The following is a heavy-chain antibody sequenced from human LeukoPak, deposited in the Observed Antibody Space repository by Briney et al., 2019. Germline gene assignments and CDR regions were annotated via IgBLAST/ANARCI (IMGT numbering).Heavy chain of an antibody. Sequence: ASVKVSCKASGYTFTGYYMHWVRQAPGQGLEWMGWINPNSGGTNYAQKFQGRVTMTRDTSTSTVYMELSSLGSEDTAVYYCARESDSGKDFDCWGQGTLVTVSS. V-gene: IGHV1-2*02. D-gene: IGHD1-26*01. J-gene: IGHJ4*02. CDR3: ARESDSGKDFDC. CDR1: GYTFTGYY. CDR2: INPNSGGT.